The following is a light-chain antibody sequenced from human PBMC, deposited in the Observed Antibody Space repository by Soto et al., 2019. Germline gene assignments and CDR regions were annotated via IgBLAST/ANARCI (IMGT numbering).Light chain of an antibody. CDR3: SSYLSSSALG. V-gene: IGLV2-14*01. J-gene: IGLJ3*02. CDR2: EVT. Sequence: QSALTQPASVSGSPGQSITISCTGTSSDVGAYDSVSWYQHHPGKAPKLMIYEVTNRPSGVSDRFSGSKSGNTASLTISGLQAEDEADYYCSSYLSSSALGFGGGTQLTVL. CDR1: SSDVGAYDS.